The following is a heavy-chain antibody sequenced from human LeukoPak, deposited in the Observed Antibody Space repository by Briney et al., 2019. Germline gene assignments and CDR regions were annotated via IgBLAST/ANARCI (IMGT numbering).Heavy chain of an antibody. V-gene: IGHV3-33*01. J-gene: IGHJ4*02. CDR3: ARDGVGATSFDY. CDR2: IWYDGSNK. Sequence: GGSLRLSCAASGFTFSSYGMHWVRQAPGKGLEWVAVIWYDGSNKYYADSVKGRFTISRDNSKNTLYLQMNSLRAEDTAVYYCARDGVGATSFDYWGQGTLVTVSS. CDR1: GFTFSSYG. D-gene: IGHD1-26*01.